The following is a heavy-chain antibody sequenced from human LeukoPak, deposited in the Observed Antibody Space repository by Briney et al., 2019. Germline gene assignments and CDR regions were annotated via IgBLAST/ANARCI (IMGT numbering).Heavy chain of an antibody. J-gene: IGHJ4*02. CDR1: GYTLTELS. Sequence: GASVKVSCKVSGYTLTELSMHWVRQAPGKGLEWMGGFDPEDGETIYAQKFQGRVTMTEDTSTDTAYMELSSLRSEDTAVYYCATQHNYCGGDCYVDYWGQGTLVTVSS. CDR3: ATQHNYCGGDCYVDY. D-gene: IGHD2-21*02. CDR2: FDPEDGET. V-gene: IGHV1-24*01.